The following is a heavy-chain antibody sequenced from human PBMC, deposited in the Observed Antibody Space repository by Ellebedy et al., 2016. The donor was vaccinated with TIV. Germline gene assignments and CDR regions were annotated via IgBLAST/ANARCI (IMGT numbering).Heavy chain of an antibody. CDR3: YCSAGADTFDI. J-gene: IGHJ3*02. CDR2: INLYNDKT. Sequence: AASVKVSCKASGYTFTNYGISWVRQAPGKGLEWMGWINLYNDKTNYGQNFQGRVNMTTDTSTSTDNMELRSLRSDDTAVYYCYCSAGADTFDIWGQGTIVTVSS. CDR1: GYTFTNYG. V-gene: IGHV1-18*01. D-gene: IGHD2-15*01.